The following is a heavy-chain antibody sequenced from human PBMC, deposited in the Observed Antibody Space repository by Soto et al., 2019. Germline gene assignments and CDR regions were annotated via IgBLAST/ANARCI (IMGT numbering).Heavy chain of an antibody. V-gene: IGHV4-34*01. D-gene: IGHD1-1*01. CDR1: GGSFSGYY. CDR3: ALVWDDGIDY. CDR2: INHSGST. J-gene: IGHJ4*02. Sequence: PSETLSLTCAVYGGSFSGYYWSWIRQPPGKGLEWIGEINHSGSTNYNPSLKSRVTISVDTSKNQFSLKLSSVTAADTAVYYCALVWDDGIDYWGQGTLVTVSS.